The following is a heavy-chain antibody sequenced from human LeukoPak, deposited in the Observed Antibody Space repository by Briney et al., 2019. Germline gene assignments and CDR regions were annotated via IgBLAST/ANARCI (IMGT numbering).Heavy chain of an antibody. J-gene: IGHJ6*02. V-gene: IGHV4-34*01. CDR1: GGSFSGYY. CDR3: ARGGYARLRNYYYGMDV. Sequence: SETPSLTCAVYGGSFSGYYWSWIRQPPGKGLEWIGEINHSGSTNYNPSLKSRVTISVDTSKNQFSLKLSSVTAADTAVYYCARGGYARLRNYYYGMDVWGQGTTVTVSS. CDR2: INHSGST. D-gene: IGHD4-17*01.